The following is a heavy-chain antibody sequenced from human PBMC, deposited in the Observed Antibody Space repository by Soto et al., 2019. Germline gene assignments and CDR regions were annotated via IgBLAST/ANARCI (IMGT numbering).Heavy chain of an antibody. Sequence: SETMSLTCALSGYSISRGYYWSWLRRPPGQGLEWIGSIYHGGSTYSTPSLNSRVTLSIDMSNNYATLILNSLSAADTAVYSCARVGPWVPYYYDSSRYTFVNWFVQWGQGALVTVSS. V-gene: IGHV4-38-2*01. D-gene: IGHD3-22*01. J-gene: IGHJ5*02. CDR3: ARVGPWVPYYYDSSRYTFVNWFVQ. CDR1: GYSISRGYY. CDR2: IYHGGST.